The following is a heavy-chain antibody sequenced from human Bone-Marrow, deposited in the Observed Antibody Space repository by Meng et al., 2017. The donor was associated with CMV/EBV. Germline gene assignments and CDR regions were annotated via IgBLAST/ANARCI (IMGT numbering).Heavy chain of an antibody. D-gene: IGHD3-10*01. CDR3: ARERSGLGSGMWGLDP. CDR1: GLTVSTNY. J-gene: IGHJ5*02. V-gene: IGHV3-53*01. Sequence: GESLKISCAASGLTVSTNYMTWVRQAPGKGLEWISDIYSDDNIYYADSVKGRFTVSRDNSKNTLHLQMNSLRGEDTAIYYCARERSGLGSGMWGLDPWGQGTLVTISS. CDR2: IYSDDNI.